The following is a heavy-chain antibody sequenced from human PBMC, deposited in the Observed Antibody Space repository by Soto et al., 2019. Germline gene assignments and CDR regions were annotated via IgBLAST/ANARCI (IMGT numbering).Heavy chain of an antibody. Sequence: DVQLLESGGGLVQPGGSLRLSCAASGFTFSKFAMIWVRQAPGKGQEWVSGITGRGGTIEHAASVKGRFIISRDNSKNTVYLQMNSLRAEDTAIYYCAEAAVAGGGWWLLSEWGQGTLVTVSS. V-gene: IGHV3-23*01. CDR3: AEAAVAGGGWWLLSE. CDR1: GFTFSKFA. J-gene: IGHJ4*02. CDR2: ITGRGGTI. D-gene: IGHD2-15*01.